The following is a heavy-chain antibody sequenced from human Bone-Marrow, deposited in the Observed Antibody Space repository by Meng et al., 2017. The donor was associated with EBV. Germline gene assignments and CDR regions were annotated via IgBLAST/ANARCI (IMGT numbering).Heavy chain of an antibody. V-gene: IGHV3-30-3*01. Sequence: QVQLVESGGGLVKPGGSLRLSCASSGFTFSSFAMHWVRQAPDKGLEWVAVISYDGSNKYYADSVKGRFTISRDNSKNTLYLQMNSLRAEDTAVYYCARGYGGNSISLLDYWGQGTMVTVAA. D-gene: IGHD4-23*01. CDR3: ARGYGGNSISLLDY. J-gene: IGHJ4*02. CDR2: ISYDGSNK. CDR1: GFTFSSFA.